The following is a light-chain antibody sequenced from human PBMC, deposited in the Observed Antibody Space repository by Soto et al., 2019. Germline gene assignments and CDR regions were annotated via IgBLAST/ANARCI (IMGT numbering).Light chain of an antibody. CDR2: NND. J-gene: IGLJ2*01. Sequence: QSVLTQPPSASGTPGQRVTISCSGSSSNIGSNSVYWYHHLPGTAPKLLIYNNDQRPSGVPNRISGSKSGTSASLAVSGLRSGDEADYYCASWDDSLTGLVFGGGTQLT. V-gene: IGLV1-47*02. CDR3: ASWDDSLTGLV. CDR1: SSNIGSNS.